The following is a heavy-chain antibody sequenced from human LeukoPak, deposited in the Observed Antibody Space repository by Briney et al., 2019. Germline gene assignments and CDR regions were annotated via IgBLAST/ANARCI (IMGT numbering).Heavy chain of an antibody. D-gene: IGHD6-13*01. Sequence: SETLSLTCAVYGGSFSGYYWSWIRQPPGKGLEWIGEINHSGSTNYNPSLKSRVTISVDTSKNQLSLKLSSVTAADTAVYYCARVGAAGPSYWGQGTLVTVSS. J-gene: IGHJ4*02. V-gene: IGHV4-34*01. CDR1: GGSFSGYY. CDR2: INHSGST. CDR3: ARVGAAGPSY.